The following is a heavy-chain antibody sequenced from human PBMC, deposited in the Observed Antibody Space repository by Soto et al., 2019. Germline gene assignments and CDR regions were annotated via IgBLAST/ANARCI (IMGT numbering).Heavy chain of an antibody. CDR1: GGTFSTYG. V-gene: IGHV1-69*13. CDR3: AREVDPYYGGNSLSLDY. D-gene: IGHD4-17*01. Sequence: SVKVACKASGGTFSTYGINWVRLAPGQGLEWMGWIIPKFGTTKNAQKFQGRVTLTADESTNTAYMELKYLRSEDTAVYFCAREVDPYYGGNSLSLDYWGQGTLVTVSS. J-gene: IGHJ4*02. CDR2: IIPKFGTT.